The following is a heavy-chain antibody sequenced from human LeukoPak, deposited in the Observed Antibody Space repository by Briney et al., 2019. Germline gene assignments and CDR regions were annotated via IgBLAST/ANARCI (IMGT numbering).Heavy chain of an antibody. Sequence: GGSLRLSCAASGFTFSSYALSGLRQAPGRGLEWVSAISGSGGSTYYADSVKGRFTISRDNSKNTLYLQMNSLRAEDTAVYYCACGPRLRAHTAVDYCGQGTLVTVSS. CDR2: ISGSGGST. J-gene: IGHJ4*02. CDR3: ACGPRLRAHTAVDY. V-gene: IGHV3-23*01. D-gene: IGHD2-21*02. CDR1: GFTFSSYA.